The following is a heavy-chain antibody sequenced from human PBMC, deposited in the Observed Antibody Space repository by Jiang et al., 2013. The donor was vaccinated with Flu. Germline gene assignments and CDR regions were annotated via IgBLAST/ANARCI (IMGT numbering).Heavy chain of an antibody. Sequence: GAEVKKPGASVNVSCKASGYTFTNYAIHWLRQGPGQRLEWMGWINAGSGNTKYSQNFQGRVTITRDTSATTAYMELNSLRSEDTAVYYCARDKSLADWGQGTQVTVSS. J-gene: IGHJ4*02. CDR2: INAGSGNT. D-gene: IGHD1-26*01. CDR1: GYTFTNYA. CDR3: ARDKSLAD. V-gene: IGHV1-3*01.